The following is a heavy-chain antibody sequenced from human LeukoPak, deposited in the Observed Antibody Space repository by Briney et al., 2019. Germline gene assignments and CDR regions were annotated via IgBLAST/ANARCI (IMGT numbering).Heavy chain of an antibody. D-gene: IGHD2-8*01. Sequence: ASVKVSCKASGYTFSNYGISWVRQAPGQGLEWMAWISPPNGHTNYVQAFRGRVTLTTDTSSSTAYMELRSLAPGDTAVYDCAREQWRVSFDYWGQGTVVTVSS. CDR2: ISPPNGHT. V-gene: IGHV1-18*01. CDR1: GYTFSNYG. CDR3: AREQWRVSFDY. J-gene: IGHJ4*02.